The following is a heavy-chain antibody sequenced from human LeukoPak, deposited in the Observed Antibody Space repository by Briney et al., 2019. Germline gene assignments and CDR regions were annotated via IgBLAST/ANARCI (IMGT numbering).Heavy chain of an antibody. CDR2: ISYDGSNK. D-gene: IGHD5/OR15-5a*01. Sequence: PGGSLRLSCAASGFTFSSYAMHWVRQAPGKGLEWVAVISYDGSNKYYADSVKGRFTISRDNSKNTLYLQMNSLRAEDTAVYYCARDSPVSIDYWGQGTLVTVSS. CDR3: ARDSPVSIDY. J-gene: IGHJ4*02. V-gene: IGHV3-30-3*01. CDR1: GFTFSSYA.